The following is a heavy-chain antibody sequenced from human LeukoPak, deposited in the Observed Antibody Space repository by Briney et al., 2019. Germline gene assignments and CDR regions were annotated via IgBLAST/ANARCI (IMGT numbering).Heavy chain of an antibody. J-gene: IGHJ4*02. V-gene: IGHV4-59*08. CDR3: ARVGHIVAAGTYDY. D-gene: IGHD6-13*01. CDR2: IFYSGSP. CDR1: GVSISSYY. Sequence: PSETLSLTCTVSGVSISSYYWSWIRQPPGEGLEWIGNIFYSGSPNYKSSLKSRVTTSFDTSKNQFSLKLSSGTAADTAVYYCARVGHIVAAGTYDYWGQGTLVTVSS.